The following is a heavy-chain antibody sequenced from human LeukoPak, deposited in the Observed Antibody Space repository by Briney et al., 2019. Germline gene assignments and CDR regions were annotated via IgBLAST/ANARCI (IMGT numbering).Heavy chain of an antibody. CDR2: INAGNGKT. CDR1: GYTFTNYA. Sequence: EASVNVSCKASGYTFTNYAVHWVRQAPGQRLEWMGWINAGNGKTNYSQRFQGRVTLTRDTSASTVYMELRSLRSEDTAVYYCARGYYDLLTGHVVTYYFDYWGQGTLVTVSS. CDR3: ARGYYDLLTGHVVTYYFDY. D-gene: IGHD3-9*01. J-gene: IGHJ4*02. V-gene: IGHV1-3*01.